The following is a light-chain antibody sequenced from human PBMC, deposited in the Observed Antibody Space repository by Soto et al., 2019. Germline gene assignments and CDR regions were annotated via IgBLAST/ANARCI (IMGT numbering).Light chain of an antibody. CDR2: DXS. V-gene: IGKV1-9*01. J-gene: IGKJ5*01. Sequence: DIQLTEAPSFLSASVRNXVTIFCRSYQGISSYLAWXQQKPGXAPKXXXYDXSTLQRGGPSRLSGSGSATEFTLTISRLQPEDFATYYCQQLKSYTSTFGQGTRLEIK. CDR1: QGISSY. CDR3: QQLKSYTST.